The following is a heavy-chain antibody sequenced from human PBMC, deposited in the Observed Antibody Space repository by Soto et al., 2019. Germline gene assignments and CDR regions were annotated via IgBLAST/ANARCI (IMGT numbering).Heavy chain of an antibody. J-gene: IGHJ6*02. D-gene: IGHD2-8*01. CDR2: SSSSGETV. CDR1: GFTFSSYE. Sequence: GGSLRLSCEVSGFTFSSYEMYWVRQAPGKGLEWVAYSSSSGETVYYAGSVQGRLTVSRDNAKNSQYLQMSCLGAEDTAVYYCAREGVYAMDVWGQGTTVNVSS. V-gene: IGHV3-48*03. CDR3: AREGVYAMDV.